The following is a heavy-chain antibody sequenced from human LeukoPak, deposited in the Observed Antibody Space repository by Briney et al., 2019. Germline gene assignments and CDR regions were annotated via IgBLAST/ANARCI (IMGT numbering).Heavy chain of an antibody. CDR2: INTDGSST. D-gene: IGHD3-3*01. V-gene: IGHV3-74*01. J-gene: IGHJ5*02. CDR1: GFTSSSYW. CDR3: ARGGGPIGRFLEWLSPTLNWFDP. Sequence: GGSLRLSCAASGFTSSSYWMHWVRQAPGKGLVWVSRINTDGSSTSYADSVKGRFTISRDNAKNTLYLQMNSLRAEDTAVYYCARGGGPIGRFLEWLSPTLNWFDPWGQGTLVTVSS.